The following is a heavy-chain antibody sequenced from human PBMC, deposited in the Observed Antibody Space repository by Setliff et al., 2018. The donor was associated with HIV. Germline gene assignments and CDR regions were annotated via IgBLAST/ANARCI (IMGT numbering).Heavy chain of an antibody. CDR1: GFTFSSYA. CDR3: AQAQTSVSGSYYQYLQH. J-gene: IGHJ1*01. Sequence: SLRLSCAASGFTFSSYAMSWVRQTPGKGLEWVSFISSSAGSTYYSDSVKGRFTISRDNSKNMLYLRMNSLRAEDTAVYYCAQAQTSVSGSYYQYLQHWGQGTLVTVSS. CDR2: ISSSAGST. D-gene: IGHD3-10*01. V-gene: IGHV3-23*01.